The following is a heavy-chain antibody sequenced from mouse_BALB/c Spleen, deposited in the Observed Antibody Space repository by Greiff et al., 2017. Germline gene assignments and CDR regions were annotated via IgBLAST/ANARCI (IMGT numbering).Heavy chain of an antibody. CDR2: VNPNNGGT. Sequence: VQLQQSGPELVKPGASVKISCKASGYTFTDYYMNWVKQSHGKSLEWIGLVNPNNGGTSYNQKFKGKATLTVDKSSSTAYMELRSLTSEDSAVYYCARTNWDVVLYFDYWGQGTTLTVSS. J-gene: IGHJ2*01. D-gene: IGHD4-1*01. CDR1: GYTFTDYY. CDR3: ARTNWDVVLYFDY. V-gene: IGHV1-26*01.